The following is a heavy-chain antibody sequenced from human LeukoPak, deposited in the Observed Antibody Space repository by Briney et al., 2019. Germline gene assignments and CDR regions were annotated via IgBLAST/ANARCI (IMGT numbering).Heavy chain of an antibody. CDR1: GFTFSNYA. Sequence: GGSLRLSCAASGFTFSNYAMSWVRQAPGKGLEWVSVITDSGGTTYYADSVKGRFTISRDNSKNTPYLQMNSLRAEDTAVYYCATLRSYAFDIWGQGTMVTVSS. D-gene: IGHD3-16*02. CDR3: ATLRSYAFDI. CDR2: ITDSGGTT. J-gene: IGHJ3*02. V-gene: IGHV3-23*01.